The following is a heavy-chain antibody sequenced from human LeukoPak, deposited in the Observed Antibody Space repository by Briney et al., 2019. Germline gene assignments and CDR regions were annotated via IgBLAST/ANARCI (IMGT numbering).Heavy chain of an antibody. CDR1: GFTVSSNY. CDR3: AREDGYQLSGDY. V-gene: IGHV3-11*04. CDR2: ISSSGSTI. J-gene: IGHJ4*02. Sequence: GGSLRLSCAASGFTVSSNYMSWIRQAPGKGLEWVSYISSSGSTIYYADSVKGRFTISRDNAKNSLYLQMNSLRAEDTAVYYCAREDGYQLSGDYWGQGTLVTVSS. D-gene: IGHD2-2*01.